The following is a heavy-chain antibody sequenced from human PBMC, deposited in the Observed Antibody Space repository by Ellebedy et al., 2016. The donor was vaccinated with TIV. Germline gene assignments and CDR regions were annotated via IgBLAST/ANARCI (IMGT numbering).Heavy chain of an antibody. J-gene: IGHJ6*03. CDR2: INHSGST. Sequence: SETLSLTCAVYGGSFSGYYWSWIRQPPGKGLEWIGEINHSGSTNYNPSLKSRVTISVDTSKNQFSLKLSSVTAADTAVYYCARGRVVVVPAAMWTTARKYYYYMDVWGKGTTVTVSS. CDR3: ARGRVVVVPAAMWTTARKYYYYMDV. D-gene: IGHD2-2*01. CDR1: GGSFSGYY. V-gene: IGHV4-34*01.